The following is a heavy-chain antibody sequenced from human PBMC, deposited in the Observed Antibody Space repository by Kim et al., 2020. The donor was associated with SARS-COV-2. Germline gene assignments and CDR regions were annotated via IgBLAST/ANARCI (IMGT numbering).Heavy chain of an antibody. V-gene: IGHV3-66*01. CDR2: IYSGGST. J-gene: IGHJ6*04. D-gene: IGHD3-3*02. CDR1: GFTVSSNY. Sequence: GGSLRLSCAASGFTVSSNYMSWVRQAPGKGLEWVSVIYSGGSTYYADSVKGRFTISRDNSKNTLYLQMNSLRAEDTAVYYCARDHFWSGYSTIYYYGMDVWGKGTTVTVSS. CDR3: ARDHFWSGYSTIYYYGMDV.